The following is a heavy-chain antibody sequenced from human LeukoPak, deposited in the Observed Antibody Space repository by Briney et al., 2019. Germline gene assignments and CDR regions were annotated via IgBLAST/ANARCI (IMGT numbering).Heavy chain of an antibody. CDR1: GGSISSSNW. D-gene: IGHD6-6*01. Sequence: KPSETLSLTCAVSGGSISSSNWWRWVRQPPGKGLEWIGEIYHSGSTNYNPSLKSRVTISVDTSKNQFSLKLNSVTAADTAVYYCARVVWHGSSSRHALNNYYYYYMDVWGKGTTVTVSS. CDR2: IYHSGST. CDR3: ARVVWHGSSSRHALNNYYYYYMDV. J-gene: IGHJ6*03. V-gene: IGHV4-4*02.